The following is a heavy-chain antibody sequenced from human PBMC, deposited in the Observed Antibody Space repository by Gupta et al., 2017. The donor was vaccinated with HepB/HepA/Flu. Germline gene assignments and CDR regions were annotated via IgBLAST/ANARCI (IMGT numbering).Heavy chain of an antibody. J-gene: IGHJ5*02. CDR2: INIDGSHT. CDR3: ASPHGDYSNWFDH. D-gene: IGHD4-17*01. V-gene: IGHV3-74*01. Sequence: EVQQAESRGGLVQPGGSLRLSCAVSGFTFSNYWMHEVRLATGKGRVWVSRINIDGSHTTYADSVKGRFTISRDNAKNTLLLQMNSLKGENTGVYYCASPHGDYSNWFDHWCQGTRVTVSS. CDR1: GFTFSNYW.